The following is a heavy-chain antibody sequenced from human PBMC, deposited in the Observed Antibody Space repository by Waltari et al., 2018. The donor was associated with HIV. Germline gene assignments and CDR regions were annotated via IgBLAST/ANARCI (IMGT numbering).Heavy chain of an antibody. CDR3: TGDTFGNDDF. J-gene: IGHJ4*02. V-gene: IGHV3-74*01. Sequence: EVRLVESGGGLGQPGGSLRLSCAGSGFTFSRYWMHLVRQTPGKGLEWVSRIKPDGTQTNYADSVKGRFTISRDNAKSTLHLQLNALSVEDTALYFCTGDTFGNDDFWGQGVLVTVSS. CDR2: IKPDGTQT. D-gene: IGHD1-1*01. CDR1: GFTFSRYW.